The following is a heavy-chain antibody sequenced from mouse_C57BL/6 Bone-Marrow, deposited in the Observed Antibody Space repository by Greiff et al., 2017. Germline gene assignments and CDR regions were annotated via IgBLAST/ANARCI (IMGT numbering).Heavy chain of an antibody. CDR1: GFTFSSYG. CDR3: ASVSGCYGYDGGYYFDY. D-gene: IGHD2-2*01. J-gene: IGHJ2*01. CDR2: ISSGGSYT. V-gene: IGHV5-6*02. Sequence: EVKLVASGGDLVKPGGSLKLSCAASGFTFSSYGMSWVRQTPDKRLEWVATISSGGSYTYYPDSVKGRFTISRDNAKNTLYLQMSSLKSENTAMYYCASVSGCYGYDGGYYFDYWGQGTTLTGSS.